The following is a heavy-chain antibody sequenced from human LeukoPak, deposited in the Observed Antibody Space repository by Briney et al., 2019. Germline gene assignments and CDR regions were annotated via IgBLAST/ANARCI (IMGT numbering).Heavy chain of an antibody. Sequence: GGSLRLPCAASGFIVNYNYISWVRQAPGKGLEWVSALSGSGISTYYADSVRGRFTISRDNSKNTLYLQMNSLRAEDTAVYYCAKDGFSSSWGVYFDYWGQGTLVTVSS. CDR1: GFIVNYNY. V-gene: IGHV3-23*01. CDR3: AKDGFSSSWGVYFDY. D-gene: IGHD6-13*01. CDR2: LSGSGIST. J-gene: IGHJ4*02.